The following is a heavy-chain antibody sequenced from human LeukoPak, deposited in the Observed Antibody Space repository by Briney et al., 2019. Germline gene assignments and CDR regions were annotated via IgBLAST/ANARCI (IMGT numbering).Heavy chain of an antibody. CDR2: INPNSGGT. V-gene: IGHV1-2*02. J-gene: IGHJ5*02. CDR3: AIGGDIVVVVSNCFHH. Sequence: ASVKGSCKASGYTFTGYYMHWVRQAPGQGLEWMGWINPNSGGTNYAQKFQGRVTMTRDTSISTAYMELSRLRSDDTAVYYCAIGGDIVVVVSNCFHHWGQGTLVTVSS. CDR1: GYTFTGYY. D-gene: IGHD2-15*01.